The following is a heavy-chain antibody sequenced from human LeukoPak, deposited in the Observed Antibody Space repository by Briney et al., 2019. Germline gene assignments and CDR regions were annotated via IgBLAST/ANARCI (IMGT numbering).Heavy chain of an antibody. J-gene: IGHJ6*04. Sequence: SETLSLTCTVSGGSVSSGSYYWSWIRQPPGKGLEWIGYIYYSGITNYNPSLKSRVTISVDTSKNQFSLKMSSVAAADAAVYYCGRDRGVDTGMVGYYYGMDVWGKGTTVTVSS. CDR3: GRDRGVDTGMVGYYYGMDV. V-gene: IGHV4-61*01. CDR1: GGSVSSGSYY. CDR2: IYYSGIT. D-gene: IGHD5-18*01.